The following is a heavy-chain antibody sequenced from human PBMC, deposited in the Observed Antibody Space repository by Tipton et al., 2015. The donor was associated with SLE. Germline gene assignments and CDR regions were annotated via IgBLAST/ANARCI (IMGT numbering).Heavy chain of an antibody. J-gene: IGHJ4*02. CDR1: GFTFSSYG. CDR2: IPYDGSNT. V-gene: IGHV3-30*02. CDR3: AKGGGSLGGSDY. D-gene: IGHD3-16*01. Sequence: SLRLSCAASGFTFSSYGMHWVRQAPGKGLEWVAFIPYDGSNTYYADSVKGRFTISRDNSKNTLYVQMNSLRSEDTAVYYCAKGGGSLGGSDYWGQGTLVTVSS.